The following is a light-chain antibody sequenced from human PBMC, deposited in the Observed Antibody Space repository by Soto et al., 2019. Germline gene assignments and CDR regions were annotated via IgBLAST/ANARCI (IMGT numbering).Light chain of an antibody. CDR3: QQYDTDACT. CDR2: KAS. V-gene: IGKV1-5*03. CDR1: ETISLW. J-gene: IGKJ1*01. Sequence: DIQLTQSPSTLSASVGDRVTITCRASETISLWLAWYQQKPGKAPKLLMYKASTLESGVPSRFSGSGSGTEFTLSIIGLHPDAFATYYCQQYDTDACTFGQGTK.